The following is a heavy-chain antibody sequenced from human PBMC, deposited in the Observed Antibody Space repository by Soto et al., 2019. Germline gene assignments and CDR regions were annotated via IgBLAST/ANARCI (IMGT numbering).Heavy chain of an antibody. J-gene: IGHJ4*01. D-gene: IGHD3-3*01. CDR1: GFSLSTSGVG. CDR3: AHSEPRERRVKSYDFWSGTPTVVFVY. CDR2: IYWNDDK. Sequence: SGPTLVNPTQTLTLTCTFSGFSLSTSGVGVGWIRQPPGKALEWLALIYWNDDKRYSPSLKSRLTITKDTSKNQVVLTMTNMDPVDTATYYRAHSEPRERRVKSYDFWSGTPTVVFVYWGHGTPAPVSS. V-gene: IGHV2-5*01.